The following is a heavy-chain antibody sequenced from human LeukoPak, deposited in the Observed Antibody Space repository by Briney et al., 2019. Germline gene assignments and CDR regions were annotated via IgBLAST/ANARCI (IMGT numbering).Heavy chain of an antibody. J-gene: IGHJ3*02. CDR3: ASYGGNSGNAFDI. V-gene: IGHV4-4*07. CDR1: GGSISSYY. Sequence: KPSETLPLTCTVSGGSISSYYWSWVRQPAGKGLEWIGRIYASGNTNYNPSLKSRVAMSVDTSKNQFSLKLRSVTAADTAVYYCASYGGNSGNAFDIWGQGTMVTVSS. D-gene: IGHD4-23*01. CDR2: IYASGNT.